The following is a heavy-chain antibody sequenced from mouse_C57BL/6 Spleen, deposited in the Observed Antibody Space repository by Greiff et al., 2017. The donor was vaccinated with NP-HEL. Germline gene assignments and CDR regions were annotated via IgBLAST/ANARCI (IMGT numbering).Heavy chain of an antibody. V-gene: IGHV1-82*01. CDR1: GYAFSSSW. CDR3: ATENDYEDYFDY. D-gene: IGHD2-4*01. CDR2: IYPGDGDT. Sequence: VMLVESGPELVKPGASVKISCKASGYAFSSSWMNWVKQRPGKGLEWIGRIYPGDGDTNYNGKFKGKATLTADKSSSTAYMQLSSLTSEDSAVYFFATENDYEDYFDYWGQGTTLTVSS. J-gene: IGHJ2*01.